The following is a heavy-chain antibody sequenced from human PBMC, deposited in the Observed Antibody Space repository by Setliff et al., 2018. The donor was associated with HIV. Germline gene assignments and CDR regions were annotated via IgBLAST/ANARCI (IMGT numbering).Heavy chain of an antibody. D-gene: IGHD6-13*01. CDR2: ISDDGRST. J-gene: IGHJ6*02. Sequence: GGSLRLSCAASGFSFSSHAMSWVRRAPGKGLEWVAVISDDGRSTHYADSVKGRFTISRDNSKNTLYLQINNLRAEDTAVYYCAKDLSSWQGSMDFWGQGTTVTVSS. CDR3: AKDLSSWQGSMDF. CDR1: GFSFSSHA. V-gene: IGHV3-23*01.